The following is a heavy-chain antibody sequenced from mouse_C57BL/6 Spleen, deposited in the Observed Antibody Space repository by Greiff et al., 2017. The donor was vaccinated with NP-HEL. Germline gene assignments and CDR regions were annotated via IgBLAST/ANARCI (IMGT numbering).Heavy chain of an antibody. CDR3: ARRPNWDYFDY. CDR2: INPSSGYT. CDR1: GYTFPSYW. V-gene: IGHV1-7*01. D-gene: IGHD4-1*02. J-gene: IGHJ2*01. Sequence: VMLVESGAELAKPGASVKLSCKASGYTFPSYWMHWVKQRPGQGLEWIGYINPSSGYTKYNQKFKDKATLTADKSSSTAYLQLSSLTYEDSAVYYCARRPNWDYFDYWGQGTTLTVSS.